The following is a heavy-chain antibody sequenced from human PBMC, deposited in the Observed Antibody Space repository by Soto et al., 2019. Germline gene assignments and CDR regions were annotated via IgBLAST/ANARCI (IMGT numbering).Heavy chain of an antibody. J-gene: IGHJ4*01. CDR1: GFPFSNAC. CDR3: TPDSLTYLQQIRFDY. D-gene: IGHD3-10*01. V-gene: IGHV3-15*07. CDR2: VKSKTYGGSS. Sequence: EVQLVESGGTLVKPGGSLRLSCVAAGFPFSNACINWVRKVPGKGLEWVGRVKSKTYGGSSDYAAAVKGRFAVSRDDSINIVYLQRNSMNIEDTGVYYCTPDSLTYLQQIRFDYWGHGTQVTVSS.